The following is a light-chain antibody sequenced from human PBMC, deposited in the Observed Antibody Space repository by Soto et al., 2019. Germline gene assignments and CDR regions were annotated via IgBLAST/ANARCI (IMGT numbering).Light chain of an antibody. CDR3: SSYTSLSTVV. J-gene: IGLJ1*01. CDR2: EVS. Sequence: QSALTQPASVSGSPGQSITISCTGTSSDVGGYNYVSWYQQYPGKAPKLMIYEVSNRPSGVSNRFSGSKSGNTASLTISGLQAEDEADYYCSSYTSLSTVVFGTGTKLTVL. V-gene: IGLV2-14*01. CDR1: SSDVGGYNY.